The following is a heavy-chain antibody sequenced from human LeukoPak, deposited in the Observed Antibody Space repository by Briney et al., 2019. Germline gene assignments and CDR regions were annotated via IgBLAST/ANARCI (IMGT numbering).Heavy chain of an antibody. D-gene: IGHD2-15*01. Sequence: PSETLSLTCAVYGGSFSGYYWSWIRQPPGKGLEWIGEINHSGSTNYNPSLKSRVTISVDTCKNQFSLKLSSVTAADTAVYYCARGLLPTVVLDYWGQGTLVTVSS. V-gene: IGHV4-34*01. J-gene: IGHJ4*02. CDR3: ARGLLPTVVLDY. CDR1: GGSFSGYY. CDR2: INHSGST.